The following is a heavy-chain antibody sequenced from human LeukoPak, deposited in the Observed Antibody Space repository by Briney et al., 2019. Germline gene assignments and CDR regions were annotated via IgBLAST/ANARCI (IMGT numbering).Heavy chain of an antibody. CDR2: IYTSGST. CDR1: GGSISSYY. V-gene: IGHV4-4*07. CDR3: ARAPIMITFGGVIPDDAFDI. D-gene: IGHD3-16*02. Sequence: SETLSLTCTGSGGSISSYYWSWIRQPAGKGLGWIGRIYTSGSTNYNPSLKSRVTMSVDTSKNQFSLKLSSVTAADTAVYYCARAPIMITFGGVIPDDAFDIWGQGTMVTVSS. J-gene: IGHJ3*02.